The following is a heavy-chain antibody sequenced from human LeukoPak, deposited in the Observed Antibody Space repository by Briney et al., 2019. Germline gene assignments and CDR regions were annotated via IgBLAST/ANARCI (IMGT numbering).Heavy chain of an antibody. CDR3: ARDSRGSGSYYKN. J-gene: IGHJ4*02. CDR2: ISSSSSTI. Sequence: TGGSLRLSCAASGFTFSSYSMNWVRQAPGKGLEWVSYISSSSSTIYYADSVKGRFTISRDNAKNSLYMQMNSLRAEDTAVYYCARDSRGSGSYYKNWGQGTLVTVSP. CDR1: GFTFSSYS. D-gene: IGHD3-10*01. V-gene: IGHV3-48*01.